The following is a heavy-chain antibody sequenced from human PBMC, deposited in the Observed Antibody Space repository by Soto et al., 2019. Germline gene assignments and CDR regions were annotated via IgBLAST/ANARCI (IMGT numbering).Heavy chain of an antibody. V-gene: IGHV1-8*01. CDR1: GYTFTSYD. D-gene: IGHD2-2*01. J-gene: IGHJ4*02. CDR2: MNPNSGNT. CDR3: ARGPKGPRYCSSTSCYAGVYYFDY. Sequence: ASVKVSCKASGYTFTSYDINWVRQATGQGLEWIGWMNPNSGNTGYAQKFQGRVTMTRNTSISTAYMEPSSLRSEDTAVYYCARGPKGPRYCSSTSCYAGVYYFDYWGQGTLVTVSS.